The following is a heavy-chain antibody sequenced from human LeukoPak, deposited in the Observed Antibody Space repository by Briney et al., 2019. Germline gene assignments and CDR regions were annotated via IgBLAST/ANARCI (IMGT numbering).Heavy chain of an antibody. V-gene: IGHV3-15*01. CDR3: TTLYYYGSGSYLIDY. D-gene: IGHD3-10*01. J-gene: IGHJ4*02. CDR1: GFTFSNAW. CDR2: IKSKTDGGTT. Sequence: GGSLRLSCAASGFTFSNAWMSWVRQAPGKGLEWVGRIKSKTDGGTTDYAAPVKGRFTISRDDSKNTLYLQMNSLKTEDTAVYYCTTLYYYGSGSYLIDYWGQGTLVTVSS.